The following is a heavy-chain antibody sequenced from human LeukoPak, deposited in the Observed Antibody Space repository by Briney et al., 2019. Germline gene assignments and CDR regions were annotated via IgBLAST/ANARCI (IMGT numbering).Heavy chain of an antibody. V-gene: IGHV1-69*05. D-gene: IGHD3-10*01. CDR1: GGTFSNYA. CDR2: IIPIFGTA. J-gene: IGHJ6*03. CDR3: ARADYYGSGNYRYYYYMDV. Sequence: SVKVSCKASGGTFSNYAISWVRQAPGQGLEWMGGIIPIFGTANYAQKFQGRVVITTDESTSTASMELSSLRSEDTAVYYCARADYYGSGNYRYYYYMDVWGKGTTVTVSS.